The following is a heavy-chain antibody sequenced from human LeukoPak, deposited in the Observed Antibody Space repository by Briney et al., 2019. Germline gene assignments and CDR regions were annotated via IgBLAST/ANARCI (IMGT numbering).Heavy chain of an antibody. Sequence: GASVKVSCKASGYTFTGYYMHWVRQAPGQGLEWMGWISAYNGNTNYAQKLQGRVTMTTDTSTSTAYMELRSLRSDDTAVYYCARVRVGATTWFDPWGQGTLVTVSS. CDR3: ARVRVGATTWFDP. CDR2: ISAYNGNT. V-gene: IGHV1-18*04. D-gene: IGHD1-26*01. CDR1: GYTFTGYY. J-gene: IGHJ5*02.